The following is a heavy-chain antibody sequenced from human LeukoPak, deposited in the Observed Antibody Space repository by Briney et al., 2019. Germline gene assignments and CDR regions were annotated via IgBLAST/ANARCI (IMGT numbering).Heavy chain of an antibody. V-gene: IGHV3-7*01. J-gene: IGHJ4*02. CDR3: ARDISGWFGESTSFDY. Sequence: GGSLRLSCAASGFSFSSYWMSWVRQAPGKGLEWVANIKLDGSEKYYVDPVKGRFTISRDNAKNSLYLETNSLRAEDTAVYYCARDISGWFGESTSFDYWGQGTLVTVSS. CDR2: IKLDGSEK. D-gene: IGHD3-10*01. CDR1: GFSFSSYW.